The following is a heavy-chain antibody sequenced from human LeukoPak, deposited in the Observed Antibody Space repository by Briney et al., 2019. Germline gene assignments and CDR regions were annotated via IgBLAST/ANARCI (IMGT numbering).Heavy chain of an antibody. CDR1: GGTFSSYA. J-gene: IGHJ4*02. Sequence: GASVKVSCKASGGTFSSYAISWVRQAPGQGLEWMGGIIPIFGTANYAQKFQGRVTITADESTSTAYMELSGLRSEGTAVYYCASSSYSSGWYLFDYWGQGTLVTVSS. V-gene: IGHV1-69*01. CDR3: ASSSYSSGWYLFDY. D-gene: IGHD6-19*01. CDR2: IIPIFGTA.